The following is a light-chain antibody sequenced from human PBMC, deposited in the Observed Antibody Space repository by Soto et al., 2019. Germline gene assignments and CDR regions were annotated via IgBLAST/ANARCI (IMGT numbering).Light chain of an antibody. Sequence: QSVLTQPRSVSGSPGQSVTISCSGTSSDVGGYNYVSWYQQYPGAAPKLMIYDVTMRPSGVPYRSSGSKSGNTASLTISGLQAEDEADYYCCSYAGSYTFYVFGGGTKVTVL. CDR2: DVT. CDR1: SSDVGGYNY. J-gene: IGLJ1*01. CDR3: CSYAGSYTFYV. V-gene: IGLV2-11*01.